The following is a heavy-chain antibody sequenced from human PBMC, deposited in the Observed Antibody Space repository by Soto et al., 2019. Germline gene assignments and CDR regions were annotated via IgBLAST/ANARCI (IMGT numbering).Heavy chain of an antibody. CDR3: ARSYRDGYNFDY. CDR2: IIPIFGTA. CDR1: GGTFSSYA. J-gene: IGHJ4*02. V-gene: IGHV1-69*13. D-gene: IGHD5-12*01. Sequence: ASVKVSCKASGGTFSSYAISWVRQAPGQGLEWMGGIIPIFGTANYAQKFQGRVTITADESTSTAYMELSSLRSEDTAVYYCARSYRDGYNFDYWGQGTLVTVSS.